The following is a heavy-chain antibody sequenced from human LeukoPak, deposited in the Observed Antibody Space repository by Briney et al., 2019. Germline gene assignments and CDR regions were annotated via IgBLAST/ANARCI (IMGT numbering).Heavy chain of an antibody. V-gene: IGHV1-69*13. CDR3: AREPLGCGGDCHFDY. J-gene: IGHJ4*02. CDR1: GGTFSSYA. CDR2: IIPIYNPV. D-gene: IGHD2-21*02. Sequence: SVKVSCKTFGGTFSSYAFSWMRQAPGQGLEWVGRIIPIYNPVDYTQRFQGRVTITADESTNTVYLELSSLRYDDTAVYYCAREPLGCGGDCHFDYWGQGTLVTVSS.